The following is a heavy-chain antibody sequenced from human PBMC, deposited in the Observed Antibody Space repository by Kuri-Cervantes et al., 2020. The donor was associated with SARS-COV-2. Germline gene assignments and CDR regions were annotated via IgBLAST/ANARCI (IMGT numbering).Heavy chain of an antibody. J-gene: IGHJ6*02. CDR3: AKDMVAMVPFYYYYGMDV. CDR1: GFTFSGHW. D-gene: IGHD3-10*01. Sequence: GESLKISCAASGFTFSGHWIHWVRQAPGKGLVWVSRINPDGSYTNNADSVKGRFTLSRDNAKNMLFLQMNSLRAEDTALYYCAKDMVAMVPFYYYYGMDVWGQGTTVTVSS. V-gene: IGHV3-74*01. CDR2: INPDGSYT.